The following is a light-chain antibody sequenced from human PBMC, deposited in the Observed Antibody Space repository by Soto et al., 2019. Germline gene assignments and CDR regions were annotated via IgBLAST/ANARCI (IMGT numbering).Light chain of an antibody. CDR1: QSISTW. Sequence: DIQMNKSPSTLSAYVGERVTVTCRASQSISTWLAWYQQKPGRAPKLLIYQASSLESGVPSRFSCSGSGTEFTLTIISLQPDDFATYYCQQYKSFSLTFGGGTKVVI. J-gene: IGKJ4*01. V-gene: IGKV1-5*03. CDR3: QQYKSFSLT. CDR2: QAS.